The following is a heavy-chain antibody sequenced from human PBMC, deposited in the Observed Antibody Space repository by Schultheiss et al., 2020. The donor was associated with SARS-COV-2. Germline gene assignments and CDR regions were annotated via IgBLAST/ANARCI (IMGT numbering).Heavy chain of an antibody. CDR2: INPNTDGT. Sequence: ASVKVSCKASGGTFSSYAISWVRQAPGQGLEWMGWINPNTDGTDFAQKFQGRVTMTRDTSISTAYMELNSLRSNDTATYYCARSAVLYTDYYFYYGMDVWGQGTTVTVSS. CDR1: GGTFSSYA. J-gene: IGHJ6*02. CDR3: ARSAVLYTDYYFYYGMDV. V-gene: IGHV1-2*02. D-gene: IGHD2-2*02.